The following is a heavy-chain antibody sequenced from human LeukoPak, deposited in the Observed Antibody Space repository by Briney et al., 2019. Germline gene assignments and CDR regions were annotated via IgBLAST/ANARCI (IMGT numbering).Heavy chain of an antibody. V-gene: IGHV4-59*01. J-gene: IGHJ5*02. CDR2: IYYSGST. Sequence: SETLSLTCTVSGDSISSYYWSWIRQPPRKGLEWIGYIYYSGSTNYNPSLKSRVTISVDTSKNQFSLKLSSVTAADTAVYYCARVGYSSGWYVGNWFDPWGQGTLVTVSS. CDR3: ARVGYSSGWYVGNWFDP. CDR1: GDSISSYY. D-gene: IGHD6-19*01.